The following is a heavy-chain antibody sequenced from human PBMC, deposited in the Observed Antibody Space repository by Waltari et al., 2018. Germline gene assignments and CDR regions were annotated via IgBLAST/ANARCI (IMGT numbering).Heavy chain of an antibody. V-gene: IGHV4-38-2*02. CDR2: IYHSGST. D-gene: IGHD6-13*01. J-gene: IGHJ1*01. CDR1: GYSISSGYY. Sequence: QVQLQESDPGLVKPSETLSLTCTVSGYSISSGYYWGWIRQPPGKGLEWVGSIYHSGSTYPNPSLKSRVTISVDTSKNPFSRKLSFGTAADTAVYYCASCLSGCSSWYDFQHWGQGTLVTVSS. CDR3: ASCLSGCSSWYDFQH.